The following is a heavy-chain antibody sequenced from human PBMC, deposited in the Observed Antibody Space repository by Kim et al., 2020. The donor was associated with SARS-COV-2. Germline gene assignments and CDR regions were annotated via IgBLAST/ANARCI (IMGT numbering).Heavy chain of an antibody. V-gene: IGHV4-59*08. J-gene: IGHJ3*02. Sequence: NSNPPLKSRVTISVATSKNQCSLKLSSVTAADTAVYYCARPLRGGDAFDIWGQGTMVTVSS. CDR3: ARPLRGGDAFDI. D-gene: IGHD3-10*01.